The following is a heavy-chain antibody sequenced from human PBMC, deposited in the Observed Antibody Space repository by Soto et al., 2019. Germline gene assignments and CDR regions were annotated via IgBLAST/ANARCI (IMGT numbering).Heavy chain of an antibody. Sequence: SQTLSLTCAISGDSVFSNSAAWNWIRQSPSRGLEWLGRTYYRSKWYNDYAVSVKSRITINPDTSKNQFSLQLNSVTPEDTAVYYCARGPYDSSGYSGAFDYWGQGTLVTVSS. V-gene: IGHV6-1*01. J-gene: IGHJ4*02. D-gene: IGHD3-22*01. CDR1: GDSVFSNSAA. CDR2: TYYRSKWYN. CDR3: ARGPYDSSGYSGAFDY.